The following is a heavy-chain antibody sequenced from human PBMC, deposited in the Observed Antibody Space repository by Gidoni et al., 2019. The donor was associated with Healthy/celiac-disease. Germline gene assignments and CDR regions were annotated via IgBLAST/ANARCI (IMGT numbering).Heavy chain of an antibody. J-gene: IGHJ2*01. V-gene: IGHV4-39*01. D-gene: IGHD2-15*01. CDR2: IYYSGST. Sequence: QLQLQESGPGLVQPSETLSLTCTVYCGSNSSSSYYWGWVRQPPGKGLEWIGSIYYSGSTSYNPSLKSRVTISVDTSKNQFSLKLSSVTAADTAVYYCARIGSLPTNWYYDLWGRGTLVTVSS. CDR1: CGSNSSSSYY. CDR3: ARIGSLPTNWYYDL.